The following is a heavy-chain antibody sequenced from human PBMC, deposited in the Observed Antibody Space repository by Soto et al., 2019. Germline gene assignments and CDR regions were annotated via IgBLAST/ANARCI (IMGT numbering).Heavy chain of an antibody. Sequence: GASVKVSCKASGYRFTTFYIHWVRQAPGQGLEWMGRMNVDTGGTTYAQKFQGRVTMTRDTSISTAYMEVTNVKSDDTAVYYCAREIWGHIVVVPAASYYGMDVWGQGTTVTVSS. D-gene: IGHD2-2*01. J-gene: IGHJ6*02. V-gene: IGHV1-2*06. CDR3: AREIWGHIVVVPAASYYGMDV. CDR2: MNVDTGGT. CDR1: GYRFTTFY.